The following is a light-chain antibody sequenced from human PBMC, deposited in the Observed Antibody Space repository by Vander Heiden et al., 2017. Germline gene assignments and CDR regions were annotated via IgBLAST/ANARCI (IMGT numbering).Light chain of an antibody. V-gene: IGLV3-9*01. CDR3: QVWDSSTAYFV. Sequence: SSELTQPLPVSVALGQTARINCGGNNIGSKNVHWYQQKPGQAPVLVIYRDSNRPSGIPERFSGSNSGDTATLTISRAQAGDEADYYCQVWDSSTAYFVFGTGTKVTVL. CDR1: NIGSKN. J-gene: IGLJ1*01. CDR2: RDS.